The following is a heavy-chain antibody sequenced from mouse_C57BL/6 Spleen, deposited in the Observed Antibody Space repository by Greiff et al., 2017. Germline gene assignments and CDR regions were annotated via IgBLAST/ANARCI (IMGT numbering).Heavy chain of an antibody. Sequence: QVHVKQSGAELAKPGASVKLSCKASGYTFTSYWMHWVKQRPGQGLEWIGYINPRSGYTKYNQKFKDKATLTADKSSSTAYMQLSSRPYEDSAVYYCARFEYDDAYWGQGTLVTVSA. J-gene: IGHJ3*01. D-gene: IGHD2-4*01. CDR1: GYTFTSYW. CDR3: ARFEYDDAY. V-gene: IGHV1-7*01. CDR2: INPRSGYT.